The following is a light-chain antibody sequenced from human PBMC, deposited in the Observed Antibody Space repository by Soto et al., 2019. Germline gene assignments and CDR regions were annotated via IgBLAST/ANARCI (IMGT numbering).Light chain of an antibody. CDR2: GAS. Sequence: EIVMTQSPATLSVSPGERATLSCRASQSVSSNLAWYQQKPGQAPRLLIYGASTRATGIPARFSGSGSGTEFTLTNSSLQSEDFAVYYCQQYNNLPPGAFGQRTKVEIK. CDR3: QQYNNLPPGA. J-gene: IGKJ1*01. CDR1: QSVSSN. V-gene: IGKV3-15*01.